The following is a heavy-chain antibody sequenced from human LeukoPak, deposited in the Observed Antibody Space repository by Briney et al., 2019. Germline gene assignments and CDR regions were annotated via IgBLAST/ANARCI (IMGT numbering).Heavy chain of an antibody. J-gene: IGHJ4*02. V-gene: IGHV3-7*01. D-gene: IGHD5-24*01. CDR2: IKQDGSEK. CDR3: ARVQRWLQYYYFDY. CDR1: GYTFSGYN. Sequence: GGSLRLSCEASGYTFSGYNVNWVRQAPGKGLEWVANIKQDGSEKYYVDSVKGRFTISRDNAKNSLYLQMNSLRAEDTAVYYCARVQRWLQYYYFDYWGQGTLVTVSS.